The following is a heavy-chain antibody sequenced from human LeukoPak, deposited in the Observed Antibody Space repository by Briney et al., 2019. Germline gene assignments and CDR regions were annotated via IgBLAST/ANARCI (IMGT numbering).Heavy chain of an antibody. D-gene: IGHD6-13*01. J-gene: IGHJ4*02. Sequence: PGGSLRLSCAASGFTFSSYAMSWVRQAPGKGLEWVSAISGSGGSTYYADSVKGRFTISRDNSKNTLYLQMNSLRAEDTAVYYCAKDPGEQQLVRPDFYFDYWGQGTLVTVSS. V-gene: IGHV3-23*01. CDR2: ISGSGGST. CDR1: GFTFSSYA. CDR3: AKDPGEQQLVRPDFYFDY.